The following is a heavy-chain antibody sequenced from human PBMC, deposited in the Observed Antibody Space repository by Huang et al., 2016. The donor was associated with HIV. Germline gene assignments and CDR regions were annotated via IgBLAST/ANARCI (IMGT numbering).Heavy chain of an antibody. D-gene: IGHD3-16*01. CDR3: ARLPFDYVWGTQRQTALDELDV. CDR2: VFYGGTT. Sequence: QLQLQESGPGLVRPSETLSLTCSVSGGSVNSGYYYWGWIRQPPGKGLEWIASVFYGGTTFYNPSLKGRVSMSVDTAKERFSLNLGSVTAADTAVYFCARLPFDYVWGTQRQTALDELDVWGQGTMVTVSS. J-gene: IGHJ3*01. CDR1: GGSVNSGYYY. V-gene: IGHV4-39*01.